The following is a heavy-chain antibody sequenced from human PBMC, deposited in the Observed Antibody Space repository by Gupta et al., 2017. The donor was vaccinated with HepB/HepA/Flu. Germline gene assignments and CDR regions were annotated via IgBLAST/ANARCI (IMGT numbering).Heavy chain of an antibody. CDR1: GFTVSSNY. Sequence: EVQLVESVGGLVQPGGSLRLSCAASGFTVSSNYMSWVRQAPGKGLEWVSVIYSGGSTYYEDSVKGRFTISRDNSKNTLYLQMNSLRAEDTAVYYCARVSVGYCSGGSCYTDWYFDLWGRGTLVTVSS. J-gene: IGHJ2*01. V-gene: IGHV3-66*01. CDR2: IYSGGST. D-gene: IGHD2-15*01. CDR3: ARVSVGYCSGGSCYTDWYFDL.